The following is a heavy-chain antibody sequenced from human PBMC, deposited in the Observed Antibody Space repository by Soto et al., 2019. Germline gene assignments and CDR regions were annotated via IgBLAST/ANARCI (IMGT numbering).Heavy chain of an antibody. D-gene: IGHD6-19*01. J-gene: IGHJ4*02. CDR1: GFTFSAYW. CDR3: VTYSSGWSRLY. CDR2: IKQDGSEK. V-gene: IGHV3-7*03. Sequence: PGGSLRLSCAGSGFTFSAYWMSWVRQAPGKGLEWVANIKQDGSEKFYVDSVKGRFTISRDNAKSSMSVQMNSLRADDTAVYYCVTYSSGWSRLYWGQGTLVTVS.